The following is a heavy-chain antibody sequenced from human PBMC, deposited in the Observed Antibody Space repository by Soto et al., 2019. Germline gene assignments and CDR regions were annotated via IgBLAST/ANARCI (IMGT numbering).Heavy chain of an antibody. CDR2: IYYSGGT. CDR3: ARLASIFGVVGYYYYMDV. Sequence: SETLSLTCTVSGGSISSYYWSWIRQPPGKGLEWIGYIYYSGGTNYNPSLKSRVTISVDTSKNQFSLKLSSVTAADTAVYYCARLASIFGVVGYYYYMDVWGKGTTVTVSS. D-gene: IGHD3-3*01. CDR1: GGSISSYY. J-gene: IGHJ6*03. V-gene: IGHV4-59*08.